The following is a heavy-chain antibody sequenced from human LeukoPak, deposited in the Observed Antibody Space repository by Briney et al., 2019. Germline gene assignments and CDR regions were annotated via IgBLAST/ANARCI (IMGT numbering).Heavy chain of an antibody. Sequence: GGSLRLSCAASGFTFSSYWMSWVRQAPGKGLEWVANIKQDGSEKYYVDSVKGRFTISRDNAKNSLYLQMNSLRAEDTAVYYCARDFGYATVTHEGWFDPWGQGTLVTVSS. CDR2: IKQDGSEK. J-gene: IGHJ5*02. D-gene: IGHD4-17*01. V-gene: IGHV3-7*01. CDR3: ARDFGYATVTHEGWFDP. CDR1: GFTFSSYW.